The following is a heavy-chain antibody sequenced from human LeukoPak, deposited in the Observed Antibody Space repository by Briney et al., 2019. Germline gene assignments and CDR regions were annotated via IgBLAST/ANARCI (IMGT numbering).Heavy chain of an antibody. CDR3: ARDLYYYDSSGYHIRHQYGGGFDY. V-gene: IGHV3-66*01. J-gene: IGHJ4*02. Sequence: GGSLRLSCAASGFTVSDNYMSWVRQAPGKGLEWVSVIYSGGSTYYADSVKGRFTISRDNSKNTLYLQMNSLRAEATAVYYCARDLYYYDSSGYHIRHQYGGGFDYWGQGTLVTVSS. CDR1: GFTVSDNY. D-gene: IGHD3-22*01. CDR2: IYSGGST.